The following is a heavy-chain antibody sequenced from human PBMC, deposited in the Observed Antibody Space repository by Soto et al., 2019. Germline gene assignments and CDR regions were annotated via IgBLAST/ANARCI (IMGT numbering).Heavy chain of an antibody. V-gene: IGHV1-3*01. CDR1: GYSFPSYT. D-gene: IGHD6-19*01. Sequence: VKVSCKASGYSFPSYTMHWVRQAPGQRLEWMGWINAGIGDTKYSEKFQGRVTITRDTPASTAYMEVSSLRSEDTAVYYCARSPPITVAGPHSRGRHYYSGMDVWGQGTMVTVSS. CDR2: INAGIGDT. J-gene: IGHJ6*02. CDR3: ARSPPITVAGPHSRGRHYYSGMDV.